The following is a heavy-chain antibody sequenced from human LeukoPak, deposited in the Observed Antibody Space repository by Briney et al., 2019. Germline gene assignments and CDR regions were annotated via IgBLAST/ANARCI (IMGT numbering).Heavy chain of an antibody. D-gene: IGHD6-13*01. Sequence: GGSLRLSCAASGFTVSSNYMSWVRQAPGKGLEWVSVIYSGGSTYYADSVKGRFTISRDNSKNTLYLQMNSLRAEDTAVYYCARDSGIAAAGMSNDAFDIWGQGTMVTVSS. CDR2: IYSGGST. J-gene: IGHJ3*02. CDR3: ARDSGIAAAGMSNDAFDI. V-gene: IGHV3-53*01. CDR1: GFTVSSNY.